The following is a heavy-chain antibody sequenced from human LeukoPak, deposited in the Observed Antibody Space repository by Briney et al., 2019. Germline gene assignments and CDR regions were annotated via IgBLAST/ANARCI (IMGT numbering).Heavy chain of an antibody. Sequence: PGGSLRLSCAASGFTFSGYGVHWVRQAPGKGLEWVAFIQNDGSKKYHADSAKGRFTISRDNSKSTLYLQMNSLRDEDTALYYCAKLPLRLCGDDCSAYWGQGTLVTVSS. J-gene: IGHJ4*02. D-gene: IGHD2/OR15-2a*01. CDR3: AKLPLRLCGDDCSAY. CDR2: IQNDGSKK. CDR1: GFTFSGYG. V-gene: IGHV3-30*02.